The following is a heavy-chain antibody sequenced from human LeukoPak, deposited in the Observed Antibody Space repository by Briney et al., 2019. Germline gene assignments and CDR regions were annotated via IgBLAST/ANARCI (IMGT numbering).Heavy chain of an antibody. CDR1: GGTFSSYA. CDR2: IIPIFGTA. J-gene: IGHJ4*02. CDR3: ARGRDCSGGSCYHALLDY. D-gene: IGHD2-15*01. V-gene: IGHV1-69*05. Sequence: ASVKVSCEASGGTFSSYAISWVRQAPGQGLEWMGGIIPIFGTANYAQKLQGRVTITTDESTRTAYMELSSLRSEDTAVYYCARGRDCSGGSCYHALLDYWGQGTLVSVSS.